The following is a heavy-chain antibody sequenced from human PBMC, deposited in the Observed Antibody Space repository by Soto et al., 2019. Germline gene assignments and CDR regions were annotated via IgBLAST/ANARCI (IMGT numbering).Heavy chain of an antibody. Sequence: EVPLVESGGGLVQPGRSLRLSCAASGFTFDDYAMHWVRQAPGKGLEWVSGISWNSGSIGYAESVKGRFTISRDNAKNSLYLQMNSLRAEDTALYYCAKDRGGSSRSFYYYGMDVWGQGTTVTVSS. CDR3: AKDRGGSSRSFYYYGMDV. J-gene: IGHJ6*02. V-gene: IGHV3-9*01. D-gene: IGHD2-2*01. CDR2: ISWNSGSI. CDR1: GFTFDDYA.